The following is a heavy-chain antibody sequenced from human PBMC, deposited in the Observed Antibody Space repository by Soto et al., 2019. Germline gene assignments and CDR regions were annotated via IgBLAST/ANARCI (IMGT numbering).Heavy chain of an antibody. CDR3: ARNLYNTGSFDH. V-gene: IGHV1-8*02. J-gene: IGHJ4*02. D-gene: IGHD1-20*01. CDR1: GYTFTSYD. CDR2: MTPNSGDT. Sequence: QVQLVQSGAEVKKPGASVKVSCKASGYTFTSYDINWVRQAPGQGLEWVGWMTPNSGDTGYAQKFQGRVTLTRDTSRSTAYMELISLTAEDTAVDYCARNLYNTGSFDHWGQGTLVTVSS.